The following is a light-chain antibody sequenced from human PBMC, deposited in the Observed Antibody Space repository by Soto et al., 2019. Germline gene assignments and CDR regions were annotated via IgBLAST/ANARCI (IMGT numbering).Light chain of an antibody. J-gene: IGKJ4*01. CDR2: DAS. V-gene: IGKV1-33*01. Sequence: DIQMTQSPSSLSASVGDRVTITCQASQDINNYLNWYQQKPGKAPKLLIYDASFLQTGVPSKFRGRGPDTLFTIPITTLHPEVVPTYFFKHYVTPPPLTFGGGTKV. CDR3: KHYVTPPPLT. CDR1: QDINNY.